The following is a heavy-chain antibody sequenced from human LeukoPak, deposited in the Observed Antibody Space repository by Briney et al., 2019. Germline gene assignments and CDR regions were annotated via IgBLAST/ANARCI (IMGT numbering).Heavy chain of an antibody. V-gene: IGHV3-30-3*01. Sequence: GGSLRLSCAASGFTFSSYAMHWVRQAPGKGLEWVAVISYDGSNKYYADSVKGRFTISRDNSKNTLYLQMNSLRAEDTAVYYCASSLGRYGTVNTLDYWGQGTLVTVSS. CDR2: ISYDGSNK. D-gene: IGHD4-17*01. J-gene: IGHJ4*02. CDR3: ASSLGRYGTVNTLDY. CDR1: GFTFSSYA.